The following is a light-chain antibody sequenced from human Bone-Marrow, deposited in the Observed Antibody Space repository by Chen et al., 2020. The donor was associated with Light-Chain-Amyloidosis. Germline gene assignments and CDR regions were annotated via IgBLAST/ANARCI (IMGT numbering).Light chain of an antibody. CDR1: QSVSSSY. Sequence: EIVLTHSPGTLSLSPGERATLSCRASQSVSSSYLAWYQQKPGQAPRLLIYGASSRATGIPDRFSGSGSGTDFTLTISRLEPEDFGGYYCQQYGSSPTFGQGTKVEIK. CDR2: GAS. CDR3: QQYGSSPT. J-gene: IGKJ1*01. V-gene: IGKV3-20*01.